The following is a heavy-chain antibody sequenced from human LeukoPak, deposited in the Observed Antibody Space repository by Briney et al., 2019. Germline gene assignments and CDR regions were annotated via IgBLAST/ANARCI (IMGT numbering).Heavy chain of an antibody. CDR3: ARGFRDSSGRKPDY. D-gene: IGHD3-22*01. J-gene: IGHJ4*02. CDR2: ISNSGGRT. V-gene: IGHV3-23*01. Sequence: GGSLRLSCAASGFTFSSYAMSWVRQAPEKGLEWVSSISNSGGRTFYTDSVKGRFTISRDNSKITLYLQMNSLRAEDTAVYYCARGFRDSSGRKPDYWGQGTLVTVSS. CDR1: GFTFSSYA.